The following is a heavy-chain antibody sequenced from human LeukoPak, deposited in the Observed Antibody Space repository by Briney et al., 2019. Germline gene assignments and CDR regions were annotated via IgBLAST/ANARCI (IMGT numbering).Heavy chain of an antibody. D-gene: IGHD2-15*01. CDR3: GKTTVGYSSGRYPGWPVDY. V-gene: IGHV3-23*01. Sequence: GGSLRLSCAASGFTFKNYAMYWVRPAPGKGREWVSGIFGSGGSAHYADSVKGRFTISRDNSKNTVYLQLDSLRVEDTAVYYCGKTTVGYSSGRYPGWPVDYWGRGTLVTVSS. CDR2: IFGSGGSA. J-gene: IGHJ4*02. CDR1: GFTFKNYA.